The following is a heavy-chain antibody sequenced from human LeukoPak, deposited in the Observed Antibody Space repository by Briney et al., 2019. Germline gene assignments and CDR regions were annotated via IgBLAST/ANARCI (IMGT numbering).Heavy chain of an antibody. CDR2: IYYSGTT. V-gene: IGHV4-39*01. Sequence: PSETLSLTCTVSGGSISSSNYYWGWIRQPRGKGLEWIGSIYYSGTTYYSSSLKSRVIISVDTSKNQFSLKLSSVTATDTAVYYCARHEAQDFDYWAREPWSPSPQ. CDR1: GGSISSSNYY. J-gene: IGHJ4*02. CDR3: ARHEAQDFDY.